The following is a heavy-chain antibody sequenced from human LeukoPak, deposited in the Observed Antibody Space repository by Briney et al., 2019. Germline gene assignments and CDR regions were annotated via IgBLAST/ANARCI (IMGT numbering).Heavy chain of an antibody. Sequence: ASVKVSCKASGYTFTGYYMHWVRQAPGQGLEWMGWINPNSGGTNYAQKFQGRVTMTRDTSISTAYMELSRLRSDDTAVYYCARAITMIVVPLGYWGQGTLVTVSS. CDR1: GYTFTGYY. CDR2: INPNSGGT. CDR3: ARAITMIVVPLGY. D-gene: IGHD3-22*01. J-gene: IGHJ4*02. V-gene: IGHV1-2*02.